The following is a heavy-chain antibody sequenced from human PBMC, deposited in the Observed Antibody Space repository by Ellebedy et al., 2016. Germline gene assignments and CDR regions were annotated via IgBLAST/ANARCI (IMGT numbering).Heavy chain of an antibody. D-gene: IGHD3-10*01. J-gene: IGHJ4*02. V-gene: IGHV3-23*01. CDR2: INNNGDGI. Sequence: GGSLRLSCAASGFTFSSQTMSWVRQASGKGPEWVSSINNNGDGIFYADSVKGRFTTSRDNSKNRLYLQMSSLKVEDTATYYCANVGGSGTYYNGYWGQGTLVTVSS. CDR3: ANVGGSGTYYNGY. CDR1: GFTFSSQT.